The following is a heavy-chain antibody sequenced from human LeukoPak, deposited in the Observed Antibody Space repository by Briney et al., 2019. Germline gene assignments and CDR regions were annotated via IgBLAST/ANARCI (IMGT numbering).Heavy chain of an antibody. CDR2: INPNSGGT. D-gene: IGHD2-2*01. Sequence: ASVRVSCKASGYTFTGYYMHWVRQAPGQGPEWMGRINPNSGGTNYAQKFQGRVTMTRDTSISTAYMELSRLRSDDTAVYYCATLGHCSSTSCYYRLYYYMDVWGKGTTVTVS. V-gene: IGHV1-2*06. J-gene: IGHJ6*03. CDR3: ATLGHCSSTSCYYRLYYYMDV. CDR1: GYTFTGYY.